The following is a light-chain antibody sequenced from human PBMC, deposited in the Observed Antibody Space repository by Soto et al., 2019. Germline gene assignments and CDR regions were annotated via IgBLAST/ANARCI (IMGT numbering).Light chain of an antibody. CDR3: QQYGSSPRT. CDR1: QSLSSSQ. CDR2: DAS. J-gene: IGKJ1*01. Sequence: IVITQSPATLSLSPGERATLSCRASQSLSSSQLAWYQQKPGQAPRLLIHDASSRATGISDRFTGSGSGTDFTLTITTLEPEDFAVYYCQQYGSSPRTFGLGTKVDIK. V-gene: IGKV3-20*01.